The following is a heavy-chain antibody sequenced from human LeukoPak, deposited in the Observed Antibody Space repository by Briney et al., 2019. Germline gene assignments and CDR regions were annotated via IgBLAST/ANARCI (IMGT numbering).Heavy chain of an antibody. Sequence: GGSLRLSCAASGFTFSSYAMHWVRQAPGKGLEWVAVISYDGSNKYYADSVKGRFTISRDNSKNKLYLQMNSLRAEDTAVYYCARAEYSMIEGPDYWGQGTLVTVSS. J-gene: IGHJ4*02. V-gene: IGHV3-30*01. CDR2: ISYDGSNK. D-gene: IGHD6-6*01. CDR1: GFTFSSYA. CDR3: ARAEYSMIEGPDY.